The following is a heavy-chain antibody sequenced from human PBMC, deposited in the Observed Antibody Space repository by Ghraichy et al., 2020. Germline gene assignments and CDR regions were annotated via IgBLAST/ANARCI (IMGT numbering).Heavy chain of an antibody. V-gene: IGHV3-7*03. CDR2: INQDGSEK. Sequence: GGSLRLSCAASGFTISSHWKTWVRQAPGKGLEWVANINQDGSEKYYVDSVKGRFTISRDNARNSLYLQMNSLRTEDTAVYYCAESMTGWGQGTLVTVSS. CDR3: AESMTG. D-gene: IGHD2-8*01. J-gene: IGHJ4*02. CDR1: GFTISSHW.